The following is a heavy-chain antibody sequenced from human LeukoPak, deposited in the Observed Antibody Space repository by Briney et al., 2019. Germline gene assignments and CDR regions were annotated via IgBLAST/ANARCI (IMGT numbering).Heavy chain of an antibody. V-gene: IGHV3-30-3*01. CDR2: ISYDGSNK. D-gene: IGHD1-26*01. CDR3: AKEMKWELNY. Sequence: GRSLRLSCAASGFTFSSYAMHWVRQAPGKGLEWVAVISYDGSNKYYADSVKGRFTISRDNSKNTLYLQMNSLRAEDTAVYYCAKEMKWELNYWGQGTLVTVSS. J-gene: IGHJ4*02. CDR1: GFTFSSYA.